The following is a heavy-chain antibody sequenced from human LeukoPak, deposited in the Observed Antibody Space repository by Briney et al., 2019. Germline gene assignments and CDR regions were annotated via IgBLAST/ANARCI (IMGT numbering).Heavy chain of an antibody. CDR2: IYYSGST. Sequence: SETLSLTCTVSGGSISSYYWSWIRQPPGKGLEWIGYIYYSGSTNYNPSLKSRVTISVDTSKNQFSLKLSPVTAADTAVYYCARHLYFEDSSGYYSYSFDYWGQGTLVTVSS. V-gene: IGHV4-59*08. CDR1: GGSISSYY. J-gene: IGHJ4*02. CDR3: ARHLYFEDSSGYYSYSFDY. D-gene: IGHD3-22*01.